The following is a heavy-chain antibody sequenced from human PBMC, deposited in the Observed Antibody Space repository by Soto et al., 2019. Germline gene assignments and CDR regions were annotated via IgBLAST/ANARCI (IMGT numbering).Heavy chain of an antibody. V-gene: IGHV3-23*01. J-gene: IGHJ4*02. Sequence: PGGSLRLSCAASGFTFSSYAMSWVRQAPGKGLEWVSAISGSGGSTYYADSVKGRFTISRDNSKNTLYLQMNSLRAEDTAVYYCAKSPVDYDFWSGYDDAYYFDYWGQGTLVTVSS. CDR2: ISGSGGST. D-gene: IGHD3-3*01. CDR3: AKSPVDYDFWSGYDDAYYFDY. CDR1: GFTFSSYA.